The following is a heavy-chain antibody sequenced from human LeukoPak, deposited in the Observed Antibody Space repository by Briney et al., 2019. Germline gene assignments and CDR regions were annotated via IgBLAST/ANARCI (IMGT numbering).Heavy chain of an antibody. J-gene: IGHJ4*02. V-gene: IGHV1-2*02. CDR3: ARSLWFGGPFDY. Sequence: GASVKVSCKASGYTFTGCYMHWVRQAPGQGLEWMGWINPNSGGTNYAQKFQGRVTMTRDTSISTAYMELSRLRSDDTAVYYCARSLWFGGPFDYWGQGTLVTVSS. CDR2: INPNSGGT. D-gene: IGHD3-10*01. CDR1: GYTFTGCY.